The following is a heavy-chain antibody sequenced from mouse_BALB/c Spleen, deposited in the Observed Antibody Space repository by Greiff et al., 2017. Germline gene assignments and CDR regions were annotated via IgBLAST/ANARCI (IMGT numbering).Heavy chain of an antibody. CDR3: ARDNYYGSSYDYYAMDY. CDR1: GFTFTDYY. V-gene: IGHV7-3*02. D-gene: IGHD1-1*01. CDR2: IRNKANGYTT. J-gene: IGHJ4*01. Sequence: EVKLQESGGGLVQPGGSLRLSCATSGFTFTDYYMSWVRQPPGKALEWLGFIRNKANGYTTEYSASVKGRFTISRDNSQSILYLQMNTLRAEDSATYYCARDNYYGSSYDYYAMDYWGQGTSVTVSS.